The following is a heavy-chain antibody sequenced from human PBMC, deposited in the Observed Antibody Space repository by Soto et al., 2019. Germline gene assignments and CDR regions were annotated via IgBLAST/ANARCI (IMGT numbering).Heavy chain of an antibody. CDR2: IIPIFGTA. V-gene: IGHV1-69*06. Sequence: QVQLVQSGAEVKKPGSSVKVSCKASGGTFSSYAISWVRQAPGQGLEWMGGIIPIFGTANYAQKFQGRVPITADKSTSTAYMALSRLRSEDTAVYYCARSGYSYGSAYYYYGMDVWGQGTTVTVSS. J-gene: IGHJ6*02. CDR1: GGTFSSYA. D-gene: IGHD5-18*01. CDR3: ARSGYSYGSAYYYYGMDV.